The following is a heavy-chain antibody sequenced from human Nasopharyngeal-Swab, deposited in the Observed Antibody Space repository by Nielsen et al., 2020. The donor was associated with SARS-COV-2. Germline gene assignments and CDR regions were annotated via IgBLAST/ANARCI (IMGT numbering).Heavy chain of an antibody. Sequence: GGSLRLSCAASGLTFNNHHFNWVRQAPGKGLEWVSSISSSSSYIYYADSVKGRFTLSRDNAKNSLYLQMNSLRAEDTAVYYCARDGLDYDFWSAYFMDVWGQGTTVTVSS. CDR2: ISSSSSYI. CDR1: GLTFNNHH. V-gene: IGHV3-21*01. D-gene: IGHD3-3*01. CDR3: ARDGLDYDFWSAYFMDV. J-gene: IGHJ6*02.